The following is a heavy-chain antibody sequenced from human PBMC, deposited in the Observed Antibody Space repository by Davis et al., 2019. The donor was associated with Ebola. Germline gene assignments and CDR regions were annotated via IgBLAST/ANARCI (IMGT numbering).Heavy chain of an antibody. CDR1: GGSISNHY. D-gene: IGHD3-22*01. J-gene: IGHJ4*02. Sequence: PSETLSLTCTVSGGSISNHYWSWIRQPPGKGLEWIGYIYYSGSTNYNPSLKSRVIISVDTSKNQFSLKLSSVTAADTAVYYCARARHDYDYYYDSSGSYTLRYFDYWGRGTLVTVSS. CDR2: IYYSGST. V-gene: IGHV4-59*11. CDR3: ARARHDYDYYYDSSGSYTLRYFDY.